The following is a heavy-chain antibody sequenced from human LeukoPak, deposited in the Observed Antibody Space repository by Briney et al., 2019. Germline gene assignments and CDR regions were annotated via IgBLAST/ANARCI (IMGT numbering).Heavy chain of an antibody. CDR3: VKFVGAKGY. CDR1: GFTFSSYA. V-gene: IGHV3-23*01. Sequence: GGSLRLSCEASGFTFSSYAMTWVRQAPGKGLAWVSAITNSGGCTYYADSVKGRFTISRDNSKNTLYLQMNSLKAEDTAVYYCVKFVGAKGYWGQGTLVTVSS. D-gene: IGHD1-26*01. J-gene: IGHJ4*02. CDR2: ITNSGGCT.